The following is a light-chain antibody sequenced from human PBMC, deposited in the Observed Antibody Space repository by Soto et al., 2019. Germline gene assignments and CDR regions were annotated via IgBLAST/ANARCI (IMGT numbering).Light chain of an antibody. Sequence: EIVLTQSPATLSLSPGERATLSCRASQSVGSYLAWYQHKPGQAPRLLIYGASNRATDIPVRFSGRGSGTDFTLTISSLESGDSAVYYCQQRDKWPRTFGQGTKLESK. J-gene: IGKJ2*01. V-gene: IGKV3-11*01. CDR3: QQRDKWPRT. CDR1: QSVGSY. CDR2: GAS.